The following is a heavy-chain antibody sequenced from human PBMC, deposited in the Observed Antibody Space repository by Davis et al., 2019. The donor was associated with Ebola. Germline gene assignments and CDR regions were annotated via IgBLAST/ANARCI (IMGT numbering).Heavy chain of an antibody. D-gene: IGHD3-3*01. V-gene: IGHV3-23*01. CDR3: AKSGLSFGVVKYHYGMDV. Sequence: GASLKISCPDSVITFSSYAMTWVRQAPGKGLEWVSAISGSGGSTYYADSVKGRFTISRDNSKKTLYLQMNSLRAEDTAVYYCAKSGLSFGVVKYHYGMDVWGKGTTVTVSS. CDR1: VITFSSYA. J-gene: IGHJ6*04. CDR2: ISGSGGST.